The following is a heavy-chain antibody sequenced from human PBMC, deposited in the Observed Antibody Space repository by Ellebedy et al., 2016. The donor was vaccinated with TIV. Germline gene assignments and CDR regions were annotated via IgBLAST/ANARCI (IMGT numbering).Heavy chain of an antibody. CDR3: ARGSMVRGVISYYYGMDV. CDR2: INPSGGST. V-gene: IGHV1-46*01. CDR1: GYTFTSYY. J-gene: IGHJ6*02. D-gene: IGHD3-10*01. Sequence: ASVKVSXKASGYTFTSYYMHWVRQAPGQGLEWMGIINPSGGSTSYAQKFQGRVTMTRDTSTSTVYMELSSLRSEDTAVYYCARGSMVRGVISYYYGMDVWGQGTTVTVSS.